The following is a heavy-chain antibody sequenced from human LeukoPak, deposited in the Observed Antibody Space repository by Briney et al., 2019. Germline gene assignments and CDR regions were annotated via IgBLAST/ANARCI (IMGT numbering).Heavy chain of an antibody. Sequence: GGSLRLSCAASGFTFSNYAMHWVRQAPGKGLEWVAVISYDGSNKFYADSVKGRFTISRDNSKNTLYLQMNSLRTEDTAVYYCARGTNLDYWGQGALVTVSS. CDR1: GFTFSNYA. V-gene: IGHV3-30*04. J-gene: IGHJ4*02. D-gene: IGHD2-8*01. CDR2: ISYDGSNK. CDR3: ARGTNLDY.